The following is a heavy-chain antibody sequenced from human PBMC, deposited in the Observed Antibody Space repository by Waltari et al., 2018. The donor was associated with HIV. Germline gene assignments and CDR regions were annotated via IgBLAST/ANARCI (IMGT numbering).Heavy chain of an antibody. CDR2: IDYGGST. CDR3: ARASVANRYFDY. Sequence: QVQLQQWGAGLLRPSETLSRTCAVYGESPSNHFWSWIRQSPGKGLEWIGDIDYGGSTNYNPSLKSRVTISVDTSKNEFSLKVTSVTAADTAVYYCARASVANRYFDYWGQGALVTVSS. J-gene: IGHJ4*02. CDR1: GESPSNHF. D-gene: IGHD5-12*01. V-gene: IGHV4-34*01.